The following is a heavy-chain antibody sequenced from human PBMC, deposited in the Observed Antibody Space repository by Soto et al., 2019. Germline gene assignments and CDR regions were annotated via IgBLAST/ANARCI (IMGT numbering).Heavy chain of an antibody. D-gene: IGHD3-10*01. J-gene: IGHJ4*02. CDR1: GGSISGYY. Sequence: SETLSLTCTVSGGSISGYYWSWIRQPPGKGLEWIGYIYDRGSTNYNPSLKSRVTMSVDTSKNQFSLKLSSVTAADTAVYYCARRYGGGFDFWGQGTLVT. CDR3: ARRYGGGFDF. CDR2: IYDRGST. V-gene: IGHV4-59*08.